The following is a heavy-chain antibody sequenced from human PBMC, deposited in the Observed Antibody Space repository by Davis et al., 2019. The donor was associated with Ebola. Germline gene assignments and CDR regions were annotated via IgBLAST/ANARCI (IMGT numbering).Heavy chain of an antibody. Sequence: MPGGSLRLSCAASGFTFTSYAMNWVRQAPGQGLEWMGWINTNTGNPTYAQGFTGRFVFSLDTSVSTAYLQISSLKAEDTAVYYCASYGSGSLYYYGMDVWGKGTTVTVSS. CDR3: ASYGSGSLYYYGMDV. J-gene: IGHJ6*04. D-gene: IGHD3-10*01. CDR2: INTNTGNP. CDR1: GFTFTSYA. V-gene: IGHV7-4-1*02.